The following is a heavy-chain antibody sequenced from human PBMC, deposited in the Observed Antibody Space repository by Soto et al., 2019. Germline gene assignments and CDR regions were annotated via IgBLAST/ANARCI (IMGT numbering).Heavy chain of an antibody. CDR2: IYHSGGA. V-gene: IGHV4-31*03. CDR3: ARDVPLNYYDGTFSYYAMDV. D-gene: IGHD3-16*01. J-gene: IGHJ6*02. CDR1: GDSITSGGYY. Sequence: LSLTCTVSGDSITSGGYYWSWLRQPPGKGLEWIGYIYHSGGASYNPSLRGRAVISIDTSKNQFSLRLNAVTAADTATYYCARDVPLNYYDGTFSYYAMDVWGQGTTVTVSS.